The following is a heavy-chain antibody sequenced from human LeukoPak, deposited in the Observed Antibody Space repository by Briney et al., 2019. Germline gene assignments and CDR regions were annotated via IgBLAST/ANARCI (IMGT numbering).Heavy chain of an antibody. CDR3: ASYGTTVVDAFDI. CDR1: GGSISSGGYY. CDR2: IYHSRST. Sequence: SETLSLTCTVSGGSISSGGYYWSWIRQPPGKGLEWIGYIYHSRSTYYNPSLKSRVTISVDRSKNQFSLKLSSVTAADTAVYYCASYGTTVVDAFDIWGQGTMVTVSS. D-gene: IGHD4-23*01. J-gene: IGHJ3*02. V-gene: IGHV4-30-2*02.